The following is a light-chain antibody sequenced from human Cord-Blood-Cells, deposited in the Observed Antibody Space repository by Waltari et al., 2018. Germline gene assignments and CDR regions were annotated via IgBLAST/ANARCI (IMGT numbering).Light chain of an antibody. CDR2: YAS. V-gene: IGKV1-13*02. J-gene: IGKJ3*01. CDR3: QQFNSYPMATFT. CDR1: QGISSA. Sequence: AIQLTQSPSSLSASVGDRVTITCRASQGISSALAWYQQKPGKAPKLLIYYASSLESGVPSSFSGSVSETDFTLTISSLQPEDFATYYCQQFNSYPMATFTFGPGTKVDSK.